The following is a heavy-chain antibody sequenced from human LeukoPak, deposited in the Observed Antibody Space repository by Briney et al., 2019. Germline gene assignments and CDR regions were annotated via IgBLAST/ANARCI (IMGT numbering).Heavy chain of an antibody. CDR2: INPNSGGT. D-gene: IGHD4-17*01. J-gene: IGHJ3*02. CDR1: GFTFTDYY. Sequence: ASVKVSCKASGFTFTDYYIHWVRQAPGQGLEWMGWINPNSGGTNYAQKFQGRATMTRDTSMSTAYMELSSLRFEDTAVYYCARPTTVTDYDACDIWGQGTRVTVSS. V-gene: IGHV1-2*02. CDR3: ARPTTVTDYDACDI.